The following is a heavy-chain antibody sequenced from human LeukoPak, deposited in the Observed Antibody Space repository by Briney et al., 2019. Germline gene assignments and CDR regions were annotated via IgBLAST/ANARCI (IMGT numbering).Heavy chain of an antibody. Sequence: GGSLRLSCAASGFTFSSYWMSWVRQAPGKGLEWVANIKQDGSEKYCVDSVKGRFTISRDNAKNSLYLQMNSLRAEDTAVYYCARDTYGYGDPGDYWGQGTLVTVSS. CDR1: GFTFSSYW. V-gene: IGHV3-7*01. D-gene: IGHD4-17*01. J-gene: IGHJ4*02. CDR3: ARDTYGYGDPGDY. CDR2: IKQDGSEK.